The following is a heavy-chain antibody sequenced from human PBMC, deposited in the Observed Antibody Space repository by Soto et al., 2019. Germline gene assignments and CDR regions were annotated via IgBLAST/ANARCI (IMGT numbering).Heavy chain of an antibody. CDR2: LTSTGGST. V-gene: IGHV3-23*01. J-gene: IGHJ4*02. CDR1: GFSLSTYA. CDR3: ARSKSDYYDGSAYYYIYDY. Sequence: GSLRLSCAASGFSLSTYAMTWVRQPPGKGLEWVSSLTSTGGSTYYADSVKGRFTISRDNSKNTLYLQMNSLRAEDTAVYYCARSKSDYYDGSAYYYIYDYWGQGTLVTVSS. D-gene: IGHD3-22*01.